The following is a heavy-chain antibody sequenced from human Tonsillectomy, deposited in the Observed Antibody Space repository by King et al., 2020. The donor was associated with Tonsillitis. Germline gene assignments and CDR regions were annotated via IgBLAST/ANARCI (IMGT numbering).Heavy chain of an antibody. CDR2: IYTSGST. V-gene: IGHV4-4*07. CDR1: GGSISSYY. CDR3: AGVAEYSGSSFDY. D-gene: IGHD1-26*01. J-gene: IGHJ4*02. Sequence: VQLQESGPGLVKPSETLSLTCTVSGGSISSYYWSWIRQPAGKGLEWIGRIYTSGSTNHNPSLKSRVTMSVDTSKNQSSLKLSSVTAADTAVYYFAGVAEYSGSSFDYWGQGTLVTVSS.